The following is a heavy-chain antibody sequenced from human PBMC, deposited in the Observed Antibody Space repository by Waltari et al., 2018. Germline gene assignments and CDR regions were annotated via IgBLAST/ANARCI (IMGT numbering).Heavy chain of an antibody. J-gene: IGHJ4*02. CDR3: ARDNNVYSYGYFDY. V-gene: IGHV4-59*01. Sequence: QVQLQESGPGLVKPSETLSLTCFVSGGSIRPYYWSWIRQPPGKGLEWIGYIHYTGSTNYNPSLKSRVTVSVDTSKNQFSLKLNSVTAADTAMYYCARDNNVYSYGYFDYWGQGILVTVSS. CDR2: IHYTGST. CDR1: GGSIRPYY. D-gene: IGHD5-18*01.